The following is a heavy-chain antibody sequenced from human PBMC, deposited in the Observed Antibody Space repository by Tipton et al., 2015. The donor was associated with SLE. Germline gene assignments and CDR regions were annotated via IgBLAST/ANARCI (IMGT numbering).Heavy chain of an antibody. Sequence: TLSLTCTVSGDSITSGMFYWSWIRQPAGKGLEWIGRVSSSGFTNYNPSLKSRVTISLDTSRDQFSLKLSSVTAADTAVYYCARGGASSKWLDPWGQGTLVTVSS. CDR3: ARGGASSKWLDP. CDR2: VSSSGFT. V-gene: IGHV4-61*02. D-gene: IGHD6-6*01. CDR1: GDSITSGMFY. J-gene: IGHJ5*02.